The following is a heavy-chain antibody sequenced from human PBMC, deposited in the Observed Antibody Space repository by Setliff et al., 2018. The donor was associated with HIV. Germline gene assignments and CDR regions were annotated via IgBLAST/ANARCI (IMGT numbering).Heavy chain of an antibody. CDR1: GFTVTSHY. V-gene: IGHV3-20*04. J-gene: IGHJ4*02. CDR2: INWNGGEK. Sequence: LKISCAVSGFTVTSHYMTWVRQAPGKGLEWVSGINWNGGEKGYADSVKGRFTISRDNAKNSLYLQMNSLRAEDTAVYYCARDGPAAGTDDFDYWGQGTQVTVSS. D-gene: IGHD6-13*01. CDR3: ARDGPAAGTDDFDY.